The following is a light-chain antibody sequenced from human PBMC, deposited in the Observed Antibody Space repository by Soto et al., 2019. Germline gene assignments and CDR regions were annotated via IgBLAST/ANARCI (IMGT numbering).Light chain of an antibody. CDR2: VAS. V-gene: IGKV3-15*01. CDR1: QSVSSN. Sequence: ERVMRQSPATLSVSPGERATLSCRASQSVSSNLAWYQQKPGHTPKLLNYVASTRATGIPARFSGSGSGTEFSLTIRSLQSEDFAVYCCQQYNVWPLTFGGGTKVEFK. CDR3: QQYNVWPLT. J-gene: IGKJ4*01.